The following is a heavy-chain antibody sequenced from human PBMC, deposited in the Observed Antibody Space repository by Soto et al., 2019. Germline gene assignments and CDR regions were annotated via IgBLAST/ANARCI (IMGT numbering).Heavy chain of an antibody. CDR1: GYSFTSYW. Sequence: GESLKISCKGSGYSFTSYWIGWVRQMRGKGLEWMGIIYPGDSDTRYSPSFQGQVTTSADKSSSAAYLQWSSLKASDTAMYYCAGHDYSSSLIAFDIGGQGTIVTVS. CDR3: AGHDYSSSLIAFDI. V-gene: IGHV5-51*01. CDR2: IYPGDSDT. D-gene: IGHD6-6*01. J-gene: IGHJ3*02.